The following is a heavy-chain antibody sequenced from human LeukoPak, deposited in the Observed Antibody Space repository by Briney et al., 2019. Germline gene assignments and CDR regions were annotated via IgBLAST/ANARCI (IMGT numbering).Heavy chain of an antibody. CDR2: IKSNADGGTP. J-gene: IGHJ4*02. Sequence: GGSLRLSCAASGFSFMNAWMIWVRQAPGKGLEWVGRIKSNADGGTPDYAAPARGRFTISRDDSKNTLYLQMNSLKTEDTAVYYCTTFYHEYSPYWGRGTLVAVSS. V-gene: IGHV3-15*01. D-gene: IGHD2/OR15-2a*01. CDR3: TTFYHEYSPY. CDR1: GFSFMNAW.